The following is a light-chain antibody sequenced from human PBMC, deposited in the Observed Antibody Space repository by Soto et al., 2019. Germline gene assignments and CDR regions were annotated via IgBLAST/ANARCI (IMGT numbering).Light chain of an antibody. Sequence: DFRMTQSPTSLSASVGDRVTITCRASQGISNSLAWYQQKPGKDPKLLIYGASTLQSGVPFRFSGSGSGTDFTLTISSLQPEDIATYYCQKYDCAPWTFGQGTKVEVK. J-gene: IGKJ1*01. CDR3: QKYDCAPWT. CDR1: QGISNS. V-gene: IGKV1-27*01. CDR2: GAS.